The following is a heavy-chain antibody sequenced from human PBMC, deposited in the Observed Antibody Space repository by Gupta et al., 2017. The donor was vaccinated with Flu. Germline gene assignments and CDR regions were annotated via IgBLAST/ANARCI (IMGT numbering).Heavy chain of an antibody. J-gene: IGHJ4*02. V-gene: IGHV3-48*01. D-gene: IGHD5-12*01. CDR2: IESSGSPI. CDR1: GFTFSSYH. Sequence: EVHLVESGGGLVQPGGSLRLSCAASGFTFSSYHMNWVRQAPGKGLEWVSYIESSGSPIYYADSVKDRFTSSRDNAKNLLYLQMNSLRAEDTAVYYCARDRWLDNWGQGALVTVSS. CDR3: ARDRWLDN.